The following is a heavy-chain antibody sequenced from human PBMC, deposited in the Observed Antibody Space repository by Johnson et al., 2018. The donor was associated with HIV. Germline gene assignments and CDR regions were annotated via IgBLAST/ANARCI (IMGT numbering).Heavy chain of an antibody. Sequence: QVQLVESGGGVVQPGRSLRLSCAASGLTFSSYAMHWVRQAPGKGLEWVADISYDGSNKYYADSVKGRFTISRDNSKNTLYLQMNSLRAEDTAVYYCAIIYYDILTGYYYDAFDIWGQGTMVTVSS. J-gene: IGHJ3*02. CDR3: AIIYYDILTGYYYDAFDI. V-gene: IGHV3-30-3*01. D-gene: IGHD3-9*01. CDR1: GLTFSSYA. CDR2: ISYDGSNK.